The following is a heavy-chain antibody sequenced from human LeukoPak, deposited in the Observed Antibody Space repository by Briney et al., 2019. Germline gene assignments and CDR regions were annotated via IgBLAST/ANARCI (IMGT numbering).Heavy chain of an antibody. CDR1: GDSVSSNSAA. J-gene: IGHJ4*02. V-gene: IGHV6-1*01. CDR3: ARYGPGNNYDSSGSLDY. CDR2: TYYKSKWYN. D-gene: IGHD3-22*01. Sequence: SQTLSLTCAISGDSVSSNSAAWHWIRQSPSRGLEWLGRTYYKSKWYNDYAVSVKSRITINPDTSKNQLSLKLTSVTAGDTAVYYCARYGPGNNYDSSGSLDYWGQGTLVTVS.